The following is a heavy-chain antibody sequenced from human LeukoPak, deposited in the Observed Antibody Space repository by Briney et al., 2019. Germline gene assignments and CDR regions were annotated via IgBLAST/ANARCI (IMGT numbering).Heavy chain of an antibody. V-gene: IGHV4-59*13. D-gene: IGHD3-22*01. J-gene: IGHJ4*02. CDR3: ARYDSSGSFDY. CDR2: IYYSGST. Sequence: SETLSLPCTVSGGSISSYYWTWIRQPPGKGLEGIGYIYYSGSTNYNPSLKSRVTISVDTSKNQFSLKLSSVTAADTAVYYCARYDSSGSFDYWGQGTLVTVSS. CDR1: GGSISSYY.